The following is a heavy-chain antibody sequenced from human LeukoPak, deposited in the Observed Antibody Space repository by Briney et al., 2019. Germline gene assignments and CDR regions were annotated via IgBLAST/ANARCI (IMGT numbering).Heavy chain of an antibody. CDR1: GFTFSSYW. Sequence: PGGSLRLSCAATGFTFSSYWMSWVRQAPGKGLEWVANIKQDGREKYYVDSVKGRFTISGDNAKNSMYLQMNSLRAEDTAVYYCARVSRGVINYYYYYMDVWGKGTTVTVSS. CDR2: IKQDGREK. J-gene: IGHJ6*03. CDR3: ARVSRGVINYYYYYMDV. D-gene: IGHD3-10*01. V-gene: IGHV3-7*01.